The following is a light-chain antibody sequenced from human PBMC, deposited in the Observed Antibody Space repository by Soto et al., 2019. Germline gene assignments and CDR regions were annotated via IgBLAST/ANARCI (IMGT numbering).Light chain of an antibody. CDR1: SSDVGRYNL. CDR3: CSFARGSTLV. CDR2: EGS. J-gene: IGLJ3*02. V-gene: IGLV2-23*01. Sequence: QSALTQPASVSGSPGQSITISCTGTSSDVGRYNLVSWYQQHPGNAPKLMIYEGSKRPSGVSHRFFGSKSGNTASLTISGLQAEDEADYYCCSFARGSTLVFGGGTKLTVL.